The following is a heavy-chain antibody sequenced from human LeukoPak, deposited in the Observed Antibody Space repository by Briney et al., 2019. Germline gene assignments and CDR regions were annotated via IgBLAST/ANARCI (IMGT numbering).Heavy chain of an antibody. CDR3: ARAVGPRGGNWFDP. CDR1: GYTFTSYF. Sequence: ASVRVSCKASGYTFTSYFMHWVRQAPGQGLEWMGVVNPSSGSTTYSQKFQGRVTMTRDTSTSTVYMDLGSLRSDDTAVYYFARAVGPRGGNWFDPWGQGTLVTVSS. CDR2: VNPSSGST. D-gene: IGHD1-26*01. J-gene: IGHJ5*02. V-gene: IGHV1-46*01.